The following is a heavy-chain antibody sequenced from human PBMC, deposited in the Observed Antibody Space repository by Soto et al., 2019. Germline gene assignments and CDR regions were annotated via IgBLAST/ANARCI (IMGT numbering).Heavy chain of an antibody. V-gene: IGHV3-74*01. CDR3: IKASTVAGVGGYR. Sequence: EVQLVESGGGLVQPGGSLRLSCAASEFAFSSYWMHWVRQVPGKGPVCVSRISSDGRNATYADSVKGRFTISRDNAKNTLHLQMNGLTDEDTAVYYCIKASTVAGVGGYRWGQGTLVTVSS. D-gene: IGHD6-19*01. J-gene: IGHJ4*02. CDR2: ISSDGRNA. CDR1: EFAFSSYW.